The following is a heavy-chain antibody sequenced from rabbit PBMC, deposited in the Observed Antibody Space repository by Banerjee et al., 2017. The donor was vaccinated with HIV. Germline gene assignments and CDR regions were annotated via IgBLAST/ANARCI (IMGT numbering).Heavy chain of an antibody. CDR3: ARDPTYGSSRDYYSFNL. CDR1: GFSFSSGYD. Sequence: QEQLEESGGGLVKPEGSLTLTCKASGFSFSSGYDMCWVRQAPGKGLEWIACIYTGSSGSTYYASWVNGRFTISLDNAQNTVFLQMTSLTAADTATYFCARDPTYGSSRDYYSFNLWGQGTLVTVS. D-gene: IGHD1-1*01. V-gene: IGHV1S45*01. J-gene: IGHJ4*01. CDR2: IYTGSSGST.